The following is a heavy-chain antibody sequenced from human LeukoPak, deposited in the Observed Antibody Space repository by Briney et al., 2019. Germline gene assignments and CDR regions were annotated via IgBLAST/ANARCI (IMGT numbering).Heavy chain of an antibody. CDR2: IYYSGST. CDR3: ARDYYGSGSAVGY. CDR1: SASISSYY. D-gene: IGHD3-10*01. J-gene: IGHJ4*02. Sequence: SETLSLTCTVSSASISSYYWSWIPQPPGKGLEGVGYIYYSGSTNYIPSLKSRVTISVDTSINQFSLKLRSVTAADTAVYYCARDYYGSGSAVGYWGQGTLVTVSS. V-gene: IGHV4-59*01.